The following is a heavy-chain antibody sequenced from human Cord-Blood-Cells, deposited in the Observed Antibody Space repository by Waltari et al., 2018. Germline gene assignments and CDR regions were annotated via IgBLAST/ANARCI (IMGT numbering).Heavy chain of an antibody. CDR2: IRSKAYGGTT. V-gene: IGHV3-49*05. CDR1: GFTFGAYA. J-gene: IGHJ4*02. CDR3: TRADGMITFGGVIVADY. D-gene: IGHD3-16*02. Sequence: EVQLVESGGGLVKPGRSLRLSCTASGFTFGAYAMSWFRQAPGKGLEWVGFIRSKAYGGTTEYAASVKGRFTISRDDSKSIAYLQMNSLKTEDTAVYYCTRADGMITFGGVIVADYWGQGTLVTVSS.